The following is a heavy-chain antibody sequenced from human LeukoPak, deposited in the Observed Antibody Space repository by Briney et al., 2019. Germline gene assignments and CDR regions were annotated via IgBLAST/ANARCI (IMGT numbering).Heavy chain of an antibody. J-gene: IGHJ4*02. V-gene: IGHV1-24*01. CDR1: GYTVTELS. CDR3: AGGGVTTILDY. Sequence: GASVKVSCKVSGYTVTELSMHWVRQAPGKGLEWMGGFGPEDGETVYAQNFQGRVTMTEDTSTDTAYMELSRLRSEDTAVYYCAGGGVTTILDYWGQGTLVTVSS. CDR2: FGPEDGET. D-gene: IGHD2-21*02.